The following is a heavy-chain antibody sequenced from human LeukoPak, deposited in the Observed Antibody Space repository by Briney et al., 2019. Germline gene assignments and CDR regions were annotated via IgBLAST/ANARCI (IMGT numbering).Heavy chain of an antibody. CDR1: GFTFSSYE. CDR2: ISSSGSTI. Sequence: GGSLRLSCAASGFTFSSYEMNWVRQAPGKGLEWVSYISSSGSTIYYADSVKGRFTISRANAKNSLYLQMNSLRAEDTAVYYCARGRYFHWLLNFDYWGQGTLVTVSS. D-gene: IGHD3-9*01. CDR3: ARGRYFHWLLNFDY. J-gene: IGHJ4*02. V-gene: IGHV3-48*03.